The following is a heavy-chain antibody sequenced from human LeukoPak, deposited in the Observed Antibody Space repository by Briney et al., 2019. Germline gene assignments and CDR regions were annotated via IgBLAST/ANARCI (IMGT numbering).Heavy chain of an antibody. CDR2: ISSNGGST. V-gene: IGHV3-64*01. D-gene: IGHD4-11*01. J-gene: IGHJ6*03. Sequence: GGSPRLSCAASGFTFSSYAMHWVRQAPGKGLEYVSAISSNGGSTYYANSVKGRFTISRDNSKNTLYLQMGSLRAEDMAVYYCARSGYSNYAYYYYMDVWGKGTTVTVSS. CDR3: ARSGYSNYAYYYYMDV. CDR1: GFTFSSYA.